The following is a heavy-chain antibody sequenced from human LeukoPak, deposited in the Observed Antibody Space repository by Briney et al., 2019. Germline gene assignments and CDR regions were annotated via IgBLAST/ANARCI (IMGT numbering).Heavy chain of an antibody. Sequence: GGSLRLSCAASGFTFSSYARHWVRQAPGKGLEWVAVISYDGSNKYYADSVKGRFTISRDNSKNTLYLQMNSLRAEDTAVYYCAREWGPDTKYFDYWGQGTLVTVSS. CDR2: ISYDGSNK. D-gene: IGHD5-18*01. CDR1: GFTFSSYA. CDR3: AREWGPDTKYFDY. V-gene: IGHV3-30-3*01. J-gene: IGHJ4*02.